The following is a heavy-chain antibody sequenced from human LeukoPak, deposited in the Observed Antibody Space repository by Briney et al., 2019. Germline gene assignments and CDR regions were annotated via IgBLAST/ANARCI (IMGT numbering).Heavy chain of an antibody. CDR3: ARDRRGIAAAGRFINWFDP. D-gene: IGHD6-13*01. CDR1: GYTFTTYY. CDR2: INPSSGGT. J-gene: IGHJ5*02. V-gene: IGHV1-46*01. Sequence: ASVKVSCKASGYTFTTYYMHWVRQAPGQGLEWMGIINPSSGGTNYAQTFQGRVTMTRDTSTSTAYMGLKSLRSDDTAVYYCARDRRGIAAAGRFINWFDPWGQGTLVTVSS.